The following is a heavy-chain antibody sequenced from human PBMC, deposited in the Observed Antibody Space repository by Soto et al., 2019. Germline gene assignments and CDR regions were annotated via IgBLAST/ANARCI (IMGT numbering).Heavy chain of an antibody. CDR1: GGSISSYY. V-gene: IGHV4-59*01. Sequence: PSETLSLTCTVSGGSISSYYWSWIRQPPGKGLEWIGYIYYSGSTNYNPSLKSRVTISVDTSKNQFSLKLSSVTAADTAVYYCARRGLSSSSTFRYHYYGMDVWGQGTTVTVSS. J-gene: IGHJ6*02. D-gene: IGHD6-6*01. CDR3: ARRGLSSSSTFRYHYYGMDV. CDR2: IYYSGST.